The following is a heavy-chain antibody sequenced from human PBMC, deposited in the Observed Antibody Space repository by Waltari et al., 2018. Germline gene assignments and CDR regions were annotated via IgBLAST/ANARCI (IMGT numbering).Heavy chain of an antibody. V-gene: IGHV4-38-2*02. CDR3: AREGYYDSSGYYYGFDY. Sequence: QVQLQESGPGLVKPSKTLSLTCAVSGYSISSGYYWGWIRQPPGKGLEWIGSIYHSGSTYYNPSLKSRVTISVDTSKNQFSLKLSSVTAADTAVYYCAREGYYDSSGYYYGFDYWGQGTLVTVSS. CDR1: GYSISSGYY. D-gene: IGHD3-22*01. J-gene: IGHJ4*02. CDR2: IYHSGST.